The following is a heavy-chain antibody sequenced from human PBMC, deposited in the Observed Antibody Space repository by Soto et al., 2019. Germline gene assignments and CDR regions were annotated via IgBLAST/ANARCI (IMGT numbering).Heavy chain of an antibody. D-gene: IGHD3-3*01. J-gene: IGHJ4*02. CDR1: GFTFSSYA. V-gene: IGHV3-23*01. CDR3: AKDSITIFGVVIKPIDY. CDR2: ISGSGGST. Sequence: GGSLRLSCAASGFTFSSYAMSWVRQAPGKGLEWVSAISGSGGSTYYADSVKGRFTISRDNSKNTLYLQMNSLRAEDTAVYYCAKDSITIFGVVIKPIDYWGQGTLVTVSS.